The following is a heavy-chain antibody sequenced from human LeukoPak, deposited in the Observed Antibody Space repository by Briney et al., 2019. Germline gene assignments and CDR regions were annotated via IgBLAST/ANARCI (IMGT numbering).Heavy chain of an antibody. V-gene: IGHV4-38-2*02. CDR1: GYSISSGYY. Sequence: SETLSLTCTVSGYSISSGYYWGWIRQPPGKGLEWIGSIYHSGSTYYNPSLKSRVTISVDTSKNQFSLKLSSVTAADTAVYYCASVGGRDFDYWGQGTLVTVSS. D-gene: IGHD3-16*01. CDR3: ASVGGRDFDY. CDR2: IYHSGST. J-gene: IGHJ4*02.